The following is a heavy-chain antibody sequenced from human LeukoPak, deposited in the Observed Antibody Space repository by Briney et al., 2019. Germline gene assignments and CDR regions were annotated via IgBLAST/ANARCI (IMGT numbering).Heavy chain of an antibody. CDR1: GYSFTSYR. CDR3: ARRYCSSTSCYAYFDY. CDR2: IYPGDSDT. J-gene: IGHJ4*02. Sequence: GESLKISCKGSGYSFTSYRIGWVRQMPGKGLEWMGIIYPGDSDTRYSPSLQGQVTISADKFISTAYLQWSSLKASDTAMYYCARRYCSSTSCYAYFDYWGQGTLVTVSS. V-gene: IGHV5-51*01. D-gene: IGHD2-2*01.